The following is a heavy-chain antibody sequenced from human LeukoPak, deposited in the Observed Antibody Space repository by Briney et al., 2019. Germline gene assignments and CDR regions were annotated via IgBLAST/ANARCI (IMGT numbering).Heavy chain of an antibody. Sequence: PGRSLRLSCAASGFTFSSYGMHWVRQAPGKGLEWVAVISYDGSNKYYADPVKGRFTISRDNSKNTLYLQMNSLRAEDTAVYYCAKDRAGEAATDYWGQGTLVTVSS. D-gene: IGHD6-25*01. CDR2: ISYDGSNK. CDR3: AKDRAGEAATDY. CDR1: GFTFSSYG. V-gene: IGHV3-30*18. J-gene: IGHJ4*02.